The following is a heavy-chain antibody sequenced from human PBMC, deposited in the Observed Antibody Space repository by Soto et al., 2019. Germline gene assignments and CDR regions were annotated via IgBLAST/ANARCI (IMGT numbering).Heavy chain of an antibody. CDR1: VGSISSSSYY. Sequence: XETLSLSCTFSVGSISSSSYYWGWIRQPPWKGLEWIGSVYYSGTTYDNPSLKSRITLSVDRSKSQFSLKLTSVTAAATAVFSRARLPYDRRGYYSYDYWSQRT. CDR3: ARLPYDRRGYYSYDY. CDR2: VYYSGTT. V-gene: IGHV4-39*01. D-gene: IGHD3-22*01. J-gene: IGHJ4*02.